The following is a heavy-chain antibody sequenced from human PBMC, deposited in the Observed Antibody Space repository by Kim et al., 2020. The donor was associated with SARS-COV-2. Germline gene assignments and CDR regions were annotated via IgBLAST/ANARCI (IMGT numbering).Heavy chain of an antibody. CDR3: ARGILAAGTGYYYMDV. V-gene: IGHV4-59*01. D-gene: IGHD6-13*01. CDR2: IYYSGST. J-gene: IGHJ6*03. CDR1: GGSISSYY. Sequence: SETLSLTCTVSGGSISSYYWSWIRQPPGKGLEWIGYIYYSGSTNYNPSLKSRVTISVDTSKNQFSLKLSSVTAADTAVYYCARGILAAGTGYYYMDVWGKGTTVTVSS.